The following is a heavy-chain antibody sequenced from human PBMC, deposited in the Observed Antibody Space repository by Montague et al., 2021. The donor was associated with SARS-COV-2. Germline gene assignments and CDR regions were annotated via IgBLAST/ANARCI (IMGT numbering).Heavy chain of an antibody. CDR1: GGSISSYY. V-gene: IGHV4-39*01. CDR2: FFYPGST. J-gene: IGHJ4*02. Sequence: SETLSLTCTVSGGSISSYYWGWIRQPPGKGLEWVGSFFYPGSTYYKSSLISRVTLSVDTSKNQVSLRLTSVTAADTAVYFCARQLSLTSGTGFDYWVQGTVVTVSS. CDR3: ARQLSLTSGTGFDY. D-gene: IGHD6-13*01.